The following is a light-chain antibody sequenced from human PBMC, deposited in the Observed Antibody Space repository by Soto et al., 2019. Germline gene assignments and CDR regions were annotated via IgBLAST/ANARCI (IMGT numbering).Light chain of an antibody. V-gene: IGKV3-15*01. Sequence: EIVMTQSPATLSVSPGERATLSCRASQSVSSNLAWYQQKPGQAPRLLIYGASTRATGIPARCSGSGSGTEFTLTISSLQSEDCAVYYCQPYNNCPRTFGQGTKVEIK. CDR2: GAS. CDR3: QPYNNCPRT. J-gene: IGKJ1*01. CDR1: QSVSSN.